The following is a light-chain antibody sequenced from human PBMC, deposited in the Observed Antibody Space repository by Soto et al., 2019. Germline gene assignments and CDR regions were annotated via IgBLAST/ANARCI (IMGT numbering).Light chain of an antibody. CDR3: DQYYSLPRT. Sequence: DIVMTQSPDSLAVSLGERATINCKSSQSVLYSSNNRNHLAWYQQKPGQPPKLLFYWASTRESGVPDRFSAGGSGTDFTLTISSLQAEDVAVYCCDQYYSLPRTFGQGTQVVIK. V-gene: IGKV4-1*01. J-gene: IGKJ1*01. CDR2: WAS. CDR1: QSVLYSSNNRNH.